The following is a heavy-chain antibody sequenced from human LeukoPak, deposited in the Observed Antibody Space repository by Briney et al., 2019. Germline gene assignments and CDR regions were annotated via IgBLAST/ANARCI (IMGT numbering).Heavy chain of an antibody. CDR2: ISGSGGST. J-gene: IGHJ4*02. CDR3: AKVREGSSSGWSVFDY. V-gene: IGHV3-23*01. CDR1: GFTFSSYA. D-gene: IGHD6-19*01. Sequence: GGSLRLSCAASGFTFSSYAMSWVRQAPGKGLEWVSAISGSGGSTYYADSVKGRFTISRDNSKNTLYLQMNSLRAEDTAVCYCAKVREGSSSGWSVFDYWGQGTLVTVSS.